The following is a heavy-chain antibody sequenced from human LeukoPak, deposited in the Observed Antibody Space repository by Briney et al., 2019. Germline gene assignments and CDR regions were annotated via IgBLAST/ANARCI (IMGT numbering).Heavy chain of an antibody. CDR2: IYPGDSDT. Sequence: GESLKISCKGSGYRITSYWIGWVRQMPGKGLEWMGIIYPGDSDTRYSPSFQGQVTISADKSISTAYLQWSSLKASDTAMYYCARTPELGDENWYFDLWGRGTLVTVSS. V-gene: IGHV5-51*01. D-gene: IGHD7-27*01. CDR1: GYRITSYW. J-gene: IGHJ2*01. CDR3: ARTPELGDENWYFDL.